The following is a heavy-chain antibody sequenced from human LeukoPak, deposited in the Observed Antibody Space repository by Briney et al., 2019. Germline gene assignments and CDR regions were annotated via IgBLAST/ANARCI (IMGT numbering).Heavy chain of an antibody. CDR2: ISSSGSTI. D-gene: IGHD3-3*01. CDR1: GFTFSDYY. J-gene: IGHJ5*02. CDR3: ARGPPGGDFWSGYYKPIWFDP. V-gene: IGHV3-11*04. Sequence: GGSLRLSCAASGFTFSDYYMSWIRQAPGKGLEWVSYISSSGSTIYYADSVKGRFTISRDNAKNSLYLQMNSLRAEDTAVYYCARGPPGGDFWSGYYKPIWFDPWGQGTLVTVSS.